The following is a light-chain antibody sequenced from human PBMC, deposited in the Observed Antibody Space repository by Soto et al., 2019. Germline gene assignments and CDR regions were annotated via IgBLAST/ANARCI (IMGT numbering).Light chain of an antibody. CDR1: QSVSSSY. CDR2: GAS. V-gene: IGKV3-20*01. Sequence: ESVLTQSPGTLSLSPGERATLSCRASQSVSSSYLAWYQQKPGQAPRLLIYGASSRATGIPDRFRGSGSGTDFTLTISRLEPEDFAVYYCQQYGNSPRYTFGQGTKLEIK. J-gene: IGKJ2*01. CDR3: QQYGNSPRYT.